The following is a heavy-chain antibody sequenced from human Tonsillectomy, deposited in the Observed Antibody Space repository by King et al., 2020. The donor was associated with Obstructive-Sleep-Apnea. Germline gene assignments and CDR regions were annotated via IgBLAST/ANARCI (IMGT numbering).Heavy chain of an antibody. V-gene: IGHV4-59*01. CDR2: SYYSGST. CDR3: ATQGYSYGPFDY. J-gene: IGHJ4*02. Sequence: VQLQESGPGLVKPSETLSLTCTVSGGSISSYYWSWIRQPPGKGLEWIGYSYYSGSTNYNPSLKSRVTISADTSKNQFSLRLNSVTAADTAVYYCATQGYSYGPFDYWGQGTLVTVSS. CDR1: GGSISSYY. D-gene: IGHD5-18*01.